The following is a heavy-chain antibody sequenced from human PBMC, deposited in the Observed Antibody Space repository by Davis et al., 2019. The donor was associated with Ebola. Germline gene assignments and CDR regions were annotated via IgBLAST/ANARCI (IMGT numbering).Heavy chain of an antibody. D-gene: IGHD1-1*01. CDR1: GYTFTGYY. CDR2: ISAYNGNT. V-gene: IGHV1-18*04. Sequence: ASVKVSCKASGYTFTGYYMHWVRQAPGQGPEWMGWISAYNGNTNSAQKLQGRVTMTTDTSTSTAYMELRSLRSDDTAVYYCARDTWWNDGKGMDYYYYYMDVWGKGTTVTVSS. J-gene: IGHJ6*03. CDR3: ARDTWWNDGKGMDYYYYYMDV.